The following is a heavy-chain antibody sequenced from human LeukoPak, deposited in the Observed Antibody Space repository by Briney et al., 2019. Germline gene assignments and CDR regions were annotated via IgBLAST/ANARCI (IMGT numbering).Heavy chain of an antibody. CDR1: GYSFTSYW. Sequence: GESLQISCKGSGYSFTSYWIGWVRQLPGKGLEWMGIIYPGDSDTRYRPSFQGQVTISADKSISTASLQWSSLKASDTAMYYCARHDLNGDYGDYATLDYWGQGTLVTVSS. J-gene: IGHJ4*02. CDR3: ARHDLNGDYGDYATLDY. CDR2: IYPGDSDT. V-gene: IGHV5-51*01. D-gene: IGHD4-17*01.